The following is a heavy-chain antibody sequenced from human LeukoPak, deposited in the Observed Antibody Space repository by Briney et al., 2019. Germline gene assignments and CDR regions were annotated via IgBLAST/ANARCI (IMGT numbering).Heavy chain of an antibody. Sequence: GGSLRLSCAASGFTFSSYAMSWVRQAPGKGLEWVSAISGSGGSTYYADSVKGRFTISRDNSKNTLYLQMNSLRAEDTAVYYCAKDSGVARSWYHYYYGMDVWGQGTTVTVSS. J-gene: IGHJ6*02. D-gene: IGHD6-13*01. CDR3: AKDSGVARSWYHYYYGMDV. CDR1: GFTFSSYA. CDR2: ISGSGGST. V-gene: IGHV3-23*01.